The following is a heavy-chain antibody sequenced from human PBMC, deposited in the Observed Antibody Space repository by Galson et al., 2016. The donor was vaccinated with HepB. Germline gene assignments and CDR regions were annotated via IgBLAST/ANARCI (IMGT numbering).Heavy chain of an antibody. CDR2: IFPNGGDT. V-gene: IGHV1-2*02. CDR3: ARRITVTTGGLDV. J-gene: IGHJ6*04. D-gene: IGHD4-17*01. CDR1: GYPFRDYY. Sequence: SVKVSCKASGYPFRDYYIHWVRQAPGQGLEWMGWIFPNGGDTTYAQKFQGRVTMTRDTSISTAYMELSRLKSDDTAFYYCARRITVTTGGLDVWGKGTTVTVSS.